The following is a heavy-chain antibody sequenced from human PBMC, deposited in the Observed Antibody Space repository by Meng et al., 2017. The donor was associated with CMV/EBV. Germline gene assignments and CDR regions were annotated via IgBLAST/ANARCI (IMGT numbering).Heavy chain of an antibody. J-gene: IGHJ4*02. Sequence: ASVKVSCKASGYTFTGYYMHWVRQAPGQGLEWMGWINPNSGGTNYAQKFRGRVTMTRDTSISTAYMELSRLRSDDTAVYYCARDWKQQLVRGDYWGQGTLVTVSS. CDR2: INPNSGGT. CDR1: GYTFTGYY. D-gene: IGHD6-13*01. CDR3: ARDWKQQLVRGDY. V-gene: IGHV1-2*02.